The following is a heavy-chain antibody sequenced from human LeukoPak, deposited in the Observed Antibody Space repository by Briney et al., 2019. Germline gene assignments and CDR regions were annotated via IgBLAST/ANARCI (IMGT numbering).Heavy chain of an antibody. Sequence: SETLSLTCTVSDDSNSSSYWNWIRQPPGKGLEWIGYIYYSGSTKYNPSLKSRVTISIDTSKNQFSLKLTSVTAADTAVYYCARGTTVLTPMDYWGQGTLVTVSS. V-gene: IGHV4-59*01. J-gene: IGHJ4*02. CDR2: IYYSGST. D-gene: IGHD4-23*01. CDR1: DDSNSSSY. CDR3: ARGTTVLTPMDY.